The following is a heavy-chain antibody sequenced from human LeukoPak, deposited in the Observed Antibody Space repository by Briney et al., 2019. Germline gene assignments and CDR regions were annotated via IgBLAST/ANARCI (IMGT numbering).Heavy chain of an antibody. J-gene: IGHJ1*01. Sequence: PSQTLSLTCIVSGYSISSGYYWGWIRQPPGKGLEWIGNIYHSGSTYYNPSLKSRLTISLDTSKNQFSLKLSSVTAADTAVYYCARVAAGIGFFQHWGQGTLVTVSS. V-gene: IGHV4-38-2*02. CDR2: IYHSGST. D-gene: IGHD6-13*01. CDR1: GYSISSGYY. CDR3: ARVAAGIGFFQH.